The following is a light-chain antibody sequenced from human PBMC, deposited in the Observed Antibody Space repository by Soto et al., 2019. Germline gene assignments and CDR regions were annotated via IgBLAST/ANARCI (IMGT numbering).Light chain of an antibody. V-gene: IGLV2-23*02. Sequence: QSVLTQPASVSGSPGQSITISCTGTSSDVGSYNLVSWYQQDPGKAPKLMIYEVSKRPSGVSYRFSGSKSGNTASLTISGLQAEDEADYYCCSYAGSSTFGVFGGGTKLTVL. CDR2: EVS. CDR1: SSDVGSYNL. CDR3: CSYAGSSTFGV. J-gene: IGLJ3*02.